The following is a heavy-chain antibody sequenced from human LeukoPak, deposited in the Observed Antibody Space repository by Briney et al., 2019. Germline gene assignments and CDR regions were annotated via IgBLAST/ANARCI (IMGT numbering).Heavy chain of an antibody. V-gene: IGHV3-23*01. CDR2: ISGSGGST. J-gene: IGHJ4*02. D-gene: IGHD3-9*01. CDR3: ARERINALRYFDWTPDY. Sequence: GGSLRLSCAASGFTFSSYAMSWVRQAPGKGLEWVSAISGSGGSTYYADSVKGRFTISRDNSKNTLYLQMNSLRAEDTAVYYCARERINALRYFDWTPDYWGQGTLVTVSS. CDR1: GFTFSSYA.